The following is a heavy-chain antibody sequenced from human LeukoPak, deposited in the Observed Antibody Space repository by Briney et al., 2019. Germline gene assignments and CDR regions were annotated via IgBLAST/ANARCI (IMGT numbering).Heavy chain of an antibody. V-gene: IGHV3-23*01. CDR1: GFTFSSYA. D-gene: IGHD3-10*01. CDR3: AKASRLLHGSGSYPGYFDY. Sequence: GGSRRLSCPASGFTFSSYAMTWSRQAQGKGLEWASAIIGRGGRTYYADSVKGRFTISRDNSKNTLYLQMNSLRAEDTAVYYCAKASRLLHGSGSYPGYFDYWGQGALVTVSS. CDR2: IIGRGGRT. J-gene: IGHJ4*02.